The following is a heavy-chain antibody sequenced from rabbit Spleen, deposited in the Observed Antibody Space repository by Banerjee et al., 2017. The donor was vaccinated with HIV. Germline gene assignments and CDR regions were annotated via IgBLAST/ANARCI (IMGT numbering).Heavy chain of an antibody. Sequence: QSLEESGGDLVKPGASLTLTCTVSGFDLTDYYYLYWVRQAPGKGLEWIGCIYTGGSGGIYYASWAKGRFTVSKTSSTTVTLQMTSLTAADTATYFCGRSSYAGYAGYGYGLDLWGQGTLVTVS. CDR3: GRSSYAGYAGYGYGLDL. CDR1: GFDLTDYYY. V-gene: IGHV1S40*01. J-gene: IGHJ3*01. CDR2: IYTGGSGGI. D-gene: IGHD7-1*01.